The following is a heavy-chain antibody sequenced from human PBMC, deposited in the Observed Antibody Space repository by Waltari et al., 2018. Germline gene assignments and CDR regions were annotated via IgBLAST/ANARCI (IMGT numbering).Heavy chain of an antibody. Sequence: YMSWIRQPPGKGLEWIGYIYYSGSTNYNPSLKSRVTISVDTSKKQFSLKLSSVTAADTAVYYCARDFSEAGSIAARLGAFDIWGQGTMVTVSS. CDR2: IYYSGST. V-gene: IGHV4-59*01. J-gene: IGHJ3*02. CDR1: Y. CDR3: ARDFSEAGSIAARLGAFDI. D-gene: IGHD6-6*01.